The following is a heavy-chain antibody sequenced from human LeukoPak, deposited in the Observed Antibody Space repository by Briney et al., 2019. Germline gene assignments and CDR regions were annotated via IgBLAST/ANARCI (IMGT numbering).Heavy chain of an antibody. J-gene: IGHJ3*02. D-gene: IGHD5-18*01. CDR1: GFTFSSYW. Sequence: GGSLRLSCAASGFTFSSYWMSWVRQAPGKGLEWVANIKQDGSEKYYADSVKGRFTISRDNSKNTLYLQMNSLRAEDTAVYYCARSKTRGYSYVDAFDIWGQGTMVTVSS. CDR2: IKQDGSEK. V-gene: IGHV3-7*01. CDR3: ARSKTRGYSYVDAFDI.